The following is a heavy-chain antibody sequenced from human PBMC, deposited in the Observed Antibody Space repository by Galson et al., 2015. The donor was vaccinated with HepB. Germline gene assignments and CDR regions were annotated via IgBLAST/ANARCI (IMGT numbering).Heavy chain of an antibody. CDR1: GGTFSSYT. CDR2: IIPILGIA. V-gene: IGHV1-69*02. Sequence: SVKVSCKASGGTFSSYTISWVRQAPGQGLEWMGRIIPILGIANYAQKFQGRVTITADKSTSTAYMELSSLRSEDTAVYCCASTDNSSGWYHWGQGTLVTVSS. CDR3: ASTDNSSGWYH. J-gene: IGHJ5*02. D-gene: IGHD6-19*01.